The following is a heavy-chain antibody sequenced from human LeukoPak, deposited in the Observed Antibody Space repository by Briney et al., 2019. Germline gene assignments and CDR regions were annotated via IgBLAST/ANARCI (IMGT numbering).Heavy chain of an antibody. D-gene: IGHD7-27*01. CDR2: ISSSSSYI. Sequence: GGSLRLSCAASGFTFSDYYMSWIRQAPGKGLEWVSYISSSSSYIYYADSVKGRFTISRDNAKNSLYLQMNSLRAEDTAVYYCARAVLGTSYYMDVWGKGTTVTVSS. V-gene: IGHV3-11*06. J-gene: IGHJ6*03. CDR3: ARAVLGTSYYMDV. CDR1: GFTFSDYY.